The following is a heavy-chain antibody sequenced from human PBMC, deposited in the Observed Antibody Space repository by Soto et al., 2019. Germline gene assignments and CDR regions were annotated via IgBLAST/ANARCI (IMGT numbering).Heavy chain of an antibody. CDR1: GGTCSSYA. CDR3: ARHVPAAGYYYGMDV. D-gene: IGHD2-2*01. CDR2: IIPIFGTA. V-gene: IGHV1-69*12. J-gene: IGHJ6*01. Sequence: QVQLVQSGAEVKKPGSSVKVSCKASGGTCSSYAISWVRQAPGQGLECMGGIIPIFGTANYAQKFQGRVTITADESTSTAYMERSSLRSEDTAVYYCARHVPAAGYYYGMDVWGQGTTGTVSS.